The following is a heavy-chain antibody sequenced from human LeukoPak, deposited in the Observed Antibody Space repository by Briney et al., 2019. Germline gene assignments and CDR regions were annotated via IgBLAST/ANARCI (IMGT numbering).Heavy chain of an antibody. CDR3: ARHLVYGSGTQPYFDY. D-gene: IGHD3-10*01. V-gene: IGHV4-59*08. J-gene: IGHJ4*02. CDR2: VYNSGST. Sequence: PSETLSLTCTVSGGSISSYYWSWIRQPPGKGLEWIAYVYNSGSTNYNPSLKSRVTISVDTSKIQFSLDLFTVTAADTAVYYCARHLVYGSGTQPYFDYWGQGTLVTVSS. CDR1: GGSISSYY.